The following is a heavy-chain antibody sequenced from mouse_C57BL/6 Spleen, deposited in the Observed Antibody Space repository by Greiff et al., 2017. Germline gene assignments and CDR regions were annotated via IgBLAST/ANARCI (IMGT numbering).Heavy chain of an antibody. CDR1: GFTFSDYG. J-gene: IGHJ2*01. D-gene: IGHD1-1*01. CDR2: ISSGSSTS. V-gene: IGHV5-17*01. CDR3: ARITTVPYYFDY. Sequence: EVHLVESGGGLVKPGGSLKLSCAASGFTFSDYGMHWVRQAPEKGLEWVAYISSGSSTSYYADTVKGRFTIARDNAKNTRFLQMTSLRSEDTAMCYCARITTVPYYFDYWGQGTTLTVSS.